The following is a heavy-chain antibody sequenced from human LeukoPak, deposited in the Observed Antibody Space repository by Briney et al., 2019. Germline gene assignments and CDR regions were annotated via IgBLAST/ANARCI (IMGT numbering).Heavy chain of an antibody. Sequence: GASVKVSCKVSGYTLTELSMHWVRQAPGKGLEWMGGFDPEDGETIYAQKFQGRVTMTEDTSTDTAYMELSSLRSEDTAVYYCATDRLLRVANDAFDIWGQGTMVTVSS. J-gene: IGHJ3*02. CDR2: FDPEDGET. V-gene: IGHV1-24*01. CDR3: ATDRLLRVANDAFDI. D-gene: IGHD5-12*01. CDR1: GYTLTELS.